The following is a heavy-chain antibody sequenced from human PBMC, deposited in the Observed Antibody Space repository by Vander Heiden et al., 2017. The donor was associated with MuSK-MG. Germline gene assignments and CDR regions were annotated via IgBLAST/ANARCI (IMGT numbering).Heavy chain of an antibody. Sequence: EVQLVESGGGLVKPGGSLRLSCASSGFPFSRYSMNWVRQAPGKGLEGVSSISSSSSYIYYADSVKGRFTISRDNAKNSLYLQMNSLRAEDTAVYYCATAKTAYYFDYWGQGTLVTSPQ. J-gene: IGHJ4*02. CDR2: ISSSSSYI. CDR1: GFPFSRYS. V-gene: IGHV3-21*01. CDR3: ATAKTAYYFDY.